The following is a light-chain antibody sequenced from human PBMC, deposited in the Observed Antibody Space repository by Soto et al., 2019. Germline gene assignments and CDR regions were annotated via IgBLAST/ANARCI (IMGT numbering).Light chain of an antibody. CDR2: EVT. V-gene: IGLV2-23*02. Sequence: QSALTQPASVSGSPGQSITISCTGTSSDVGLYDLVSWYQQHPGKAPKLVMFEVTKRPSGVSDRFSGFKSGNTASLTISGLQAEDEADYYCCSNGIRPYVFGTGTKLTVL. J-gene: IGLJ1*01. CDR1: SSDVGLYDL. CDR3: CSNGIRPYV.